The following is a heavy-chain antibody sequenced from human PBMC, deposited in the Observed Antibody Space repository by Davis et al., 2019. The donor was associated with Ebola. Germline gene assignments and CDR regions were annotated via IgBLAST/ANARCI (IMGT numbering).Heavy chain of an antibody. CDR3: ARLGGIVVVPAAPRYYYGMDV. Sequence: GSLRLSCTVSGGSISSSSYYWGWIRQPPGKGLEWIGSIYYSGSTYYNPSLKSRVTISVDTSKNQFSLKLSSVTAADTAVYYCARLGGIVVVPAAPRYYYGMDVWGQGTTVTVSS. CDR2: IYYSGST. D-gene: IGHD2-2*01. V-gene: IGHV4-39*01. CDR1: GGSISSSSYY. J-gene: IGHJ6*02.